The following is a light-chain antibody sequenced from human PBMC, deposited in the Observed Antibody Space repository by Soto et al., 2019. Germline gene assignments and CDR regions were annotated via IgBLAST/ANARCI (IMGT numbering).Light chain of an antibody. CDR2: GAS. CDR3: QQYGNSPKVT. V-gene: IGKV3-20*01. Sequence: EIVLTQSPGTLSLSPGERATLSCRASQSVSSSYLAWYQQKPGQSPRLLISGASTRATGIPDRFSASGSGTDFTHTISRLEPEDFAVYYCQQYGNSPKVTFGGGTKVEI. J-gene: IGKJ4*01. CDR1: QSVSSSY.